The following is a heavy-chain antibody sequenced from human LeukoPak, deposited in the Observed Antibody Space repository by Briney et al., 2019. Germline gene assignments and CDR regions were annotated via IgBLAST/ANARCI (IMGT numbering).Heavy chain of an antibody. Sequence: SVKVSWKASGGTFSSYAISWVRQAPGQGLEWMGRIIPIFGTANYAQKFQGRVTITTDESTSTAYMELSSLRSEDTAVYYCSRDFTEWLSWSDPWGQGTLVTVSS. CDR1: GGTFSSYA. CDR3: SRDFTEWLSWSDP. CDR2: IIPIFGTA. V-gene: IGHV1-69*05. J-gene: IGHJ5*02. D-gene: IGHD3-3*01.